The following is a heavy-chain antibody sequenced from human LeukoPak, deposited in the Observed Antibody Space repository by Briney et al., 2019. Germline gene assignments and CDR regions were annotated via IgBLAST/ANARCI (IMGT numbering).Heavy chain of an antibody. D-gene: IGHD2-21*01. Sequence: GGSLRLSCAASGFTVSSNYMSWVRQAPGKGLEWVSTVRVNGRGTYYADSVKGRFTISRDNSKNTLYLQMNSLRAEDTALYYCAKPGEASNYYFDYWGQGALVTVSS. CDR3: AKPGEASNYYFDY. CDR1: GFTVSSNY. V-gene: IGHV3-23*01. CDR2: VRVNGRGT. J-gene: IGHJ4*02.